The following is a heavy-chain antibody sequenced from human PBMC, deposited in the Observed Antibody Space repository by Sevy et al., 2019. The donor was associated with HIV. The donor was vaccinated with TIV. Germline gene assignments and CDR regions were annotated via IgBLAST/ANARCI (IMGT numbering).Heavy chain of an antibody. CDR3: ARARNSSPDYGMDV. CDR2: IYTRGST. D-gene: IGHD6-13*01. Sequence: SETLSLTCTVSGGSISSYYWSWIRQPAGKGLEWIGRIYTRGSTNYNPSLKSRVTMSVDTSKNQFSLKLSSVTAADTAVYYCARARNSSPDYGMDVWGQGTTVTVSS. CDR1: GGSISSYY. V-gene: IGHV4-4*07. J-gene: IGHJ6*02.